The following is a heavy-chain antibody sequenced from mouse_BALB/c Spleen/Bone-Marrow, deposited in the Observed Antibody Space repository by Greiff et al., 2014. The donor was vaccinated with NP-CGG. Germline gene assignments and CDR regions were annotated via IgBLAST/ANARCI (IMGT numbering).Heavy chain of an antibody. Sequence: EVKVVESGGGLVKPGGSLKLSCAASGFTFSDYYIYWLRQTPKKRLEWVATISDGGNYSYYPDSVKGRFTISRDNAKNSLYLQMSSLKSEDTAMYYCARSRMRYGAMDYWGQGTSVTVFS. J-gene: IGHJ4*01. CDR1: GFTFSDYY. D-gene: IGHD2-10*02. V-gene: IGHV5-4*02. CDR2: ISDGGNYS. CDR3: ARSRMRYGAMDY.